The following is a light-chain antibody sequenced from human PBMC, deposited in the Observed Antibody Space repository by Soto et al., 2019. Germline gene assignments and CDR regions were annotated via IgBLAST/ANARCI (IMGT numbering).Light chain of an antibody. CDR1: QSVNTN. V-gene: IGKV3-15*01. CDR3: QQYNTWTWT. CDR2: GAS. J-gene: IGKJ1*01. Sequence: EIVITQSPATLSVSPGQRVTLSCRASQSVNTNLAWYQHKPGQAPRLLMYGASTWATGTPARFSGTGSGTEFTLTISSLQSEDFAVYYCQQYNTWTWTFGQGTKV.